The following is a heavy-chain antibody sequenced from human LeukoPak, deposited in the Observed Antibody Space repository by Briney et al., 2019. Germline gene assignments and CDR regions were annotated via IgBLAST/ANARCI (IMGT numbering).Heavy chain of an antibody. CDR3: AKSGELLPQGYYFDY. D-gene: IGHD1-26*01. CDR1: GFTFSGYG. Sequence: PGGSLRLSCAASGFTFSGYGMHWVRQAPGKGLEWVAVIWYDGSNKYYADSVKGRFTISRDNSKNTLYLQMNSLRAEDTAVYYCAKSGELLPQGYYFDYWGQGTLVTVSS. V-gene: IGHV3-33*06. CDR2: IWYDGSNK. J-gene: IGHJ4*02.